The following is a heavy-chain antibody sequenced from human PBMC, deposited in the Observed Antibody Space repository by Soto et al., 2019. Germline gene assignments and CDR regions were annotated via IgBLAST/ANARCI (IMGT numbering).Heavy chain of an antibody. V-gene: IGHV4-61*01. J-gene: IGHJ4*02. CDR3: ARDHHSYYDTRGYYSDVDF. Sequence: SETLSLTCTVSGGSVNTAPYHWSWIRQSPRNGLEWIGNIYYTGSTNYNTSFESLVAISLDTSNNQFDLRLTFLTAADTAVYFCARDHHSYYDTRGYYSDVDFWGQGTLVTVSS. D-gene: IGHD3-22*01. CDR2: IYYTGST. CDR1: GGSVNTAPYH.